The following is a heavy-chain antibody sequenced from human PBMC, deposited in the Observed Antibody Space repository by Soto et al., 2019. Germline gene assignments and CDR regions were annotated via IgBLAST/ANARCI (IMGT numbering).Heavy chain of an antibody. CDR3: ARGCGSASCPHYFGY. Sequence: EVQLVESGGGLVQPGESLRLSCAASGFTFSSYWMSWVRQAPGKGLEWVATIRQDGSEKHCVDSVKGRFTISRDNAKNSLYLQMNSLGAEDTAVYYCARGCGSASCPHYFGYWGQGTLVTVSS. D-gene: IGHD2-2*01. CDR2: IRQDGSEK. CDR1: GFTFSSYW. J-gene: IGHJ4*02. V-gene: IGHV3-7*01.